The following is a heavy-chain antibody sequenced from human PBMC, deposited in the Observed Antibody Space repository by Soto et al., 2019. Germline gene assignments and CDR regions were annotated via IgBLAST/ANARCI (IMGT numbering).Heavy chain of an antibody. CDR1: GYTFTGYY. CDR3: ARDQTDSGGYSDS. V-gene: IGHV1-2*02. CDR2: INPNSGGT. Sequence: ASVKVSCKASGYTFTGYYMHWVRQAPGQGLEWMGWINPNSGGTNYAQKFQGRVTMTRDTSISTAYMELSKLRAEDTAVYFCARDQTDSGGYSDSWGQGTLVTVSS. D-gene: IGHD3-22*01. J-gene: IGHJ4*02.